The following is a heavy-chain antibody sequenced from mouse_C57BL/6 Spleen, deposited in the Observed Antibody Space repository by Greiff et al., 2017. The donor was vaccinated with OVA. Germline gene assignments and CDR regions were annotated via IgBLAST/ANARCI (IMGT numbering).Heavy chain of an antibody. J-gene: IGHJ1*03. CDR1: GYSITSGYY. D-gene: IGHD1-1*01. CDR3: ARGGTTVVFDV. Sequence: EVQLVESGPGLVKPSQSLSLTCSVTGYSITSGYYWNWIRQFPGNKLEWIGYISYDGSNNYNPSLKNRISITRDTSKNQFFLKLNSVTTEDTATYYCARGGTTVVFDVWGTGTTVTVSS. V-gene: IGHV3-6*01. CDR2: ISYDGSN.